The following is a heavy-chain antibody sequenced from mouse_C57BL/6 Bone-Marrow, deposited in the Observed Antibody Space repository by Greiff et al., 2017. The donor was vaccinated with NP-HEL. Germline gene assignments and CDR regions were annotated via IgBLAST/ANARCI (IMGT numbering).Heavy chain of an antibody. CDR3: ARRYYGSSYWYFDV. CDR1: GFTFSSYG. V-gene: IGHV5-6*02. D-gene: IGHD1-1*01. Sequence: EVKLMESGGDLVKPGGSLKLSCAASGFTFSSYGMSWVRQTPDKRLEWVATISSGGSYTYYPDSVKGRFTISRDNAKNTLYLQMSSRKSEDTAMYYCARRYYGSSYWYFDVWGTGTTVTVSS. CDR2: ISSGGSYT. J-gene: IGHJ1*03.